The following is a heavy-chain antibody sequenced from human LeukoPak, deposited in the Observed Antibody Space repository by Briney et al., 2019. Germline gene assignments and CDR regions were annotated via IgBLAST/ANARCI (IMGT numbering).Heavy chain of an antibody. D-gene: IGHD5-24*01. J-gene: IGHJ4*02. CDR3: AKGDDIGKHPTRAYYFDI. Sequence: GGSLRLSCAASGFIFSRHAVSWVRQAPGKGLEWVSTTGLESVHTLCADSVQGRFTVSRDNSRNTLDLQMDNLRVDDTAVYYCAKGDDIGKHPTRAYYFDIWGQGTLVTVSS. CDR2: TGLESVHT. CDR1: GFIFSRHA. V-gene: IGHV3-23*01.